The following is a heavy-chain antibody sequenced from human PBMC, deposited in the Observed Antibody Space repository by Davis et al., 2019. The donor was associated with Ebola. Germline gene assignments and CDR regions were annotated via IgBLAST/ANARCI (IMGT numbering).Heavy chain of an antibody. CDR1: GFSFSSCS. CDR2: ISSSSSSR. D-gene: IGHD3-10*01. V-gene: IGHV3-21*01. J-gene: IGHJ3*02. CDR3: ARERGPYILGWFEPFDI. Sequence: GESLKISCAASGFSFSSCSMNWVRQAPGKGLEWVSSISSSSSSRYYVDSVKGRFTISRDNAKNSLLLQMDSLTAEDTAVYYCARERGPYILGWFEPFDIWGQGTRVTVSS.